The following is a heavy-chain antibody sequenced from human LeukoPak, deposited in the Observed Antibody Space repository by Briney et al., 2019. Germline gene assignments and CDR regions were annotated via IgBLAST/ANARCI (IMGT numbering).Heavy chain of an antibody. Sequence: GGSLRLSCAASGFTFSSYGMHWVRQAPGKGLEWVAFIRYDGSNKYYADSVKGRFTISRDNSKNTVYLQMNSLRAEDTAIYYCAKHSHDGSAPYYEVQLDYWGQGALVTVSS. V-gene: IGHV3-30*02. CDR1: GFTFSSYG. J-gene: IGHJ4*02. D-gene: IGHD3-3*01. CDR2: IRYDGSNK. CDR3: AKHSHDGSAPYYEVQLDY.